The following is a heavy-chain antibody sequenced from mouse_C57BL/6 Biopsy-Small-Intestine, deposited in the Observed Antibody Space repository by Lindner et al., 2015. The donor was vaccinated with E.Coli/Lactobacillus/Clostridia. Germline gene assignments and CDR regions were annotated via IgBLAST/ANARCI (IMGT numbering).Heavy chain of an antibody. J-gene: IGHJ4*01. D-gene: IGHD2-5*01. CDR2: FHPYNDDT. CDR1: GYTFTTYP. V-gene: IGHV1-47*01. CDR3: ARGYYSNYYAMDY. Sequence: LQESGAELVKPGASVRMSCKASGYTFTTYPIEWMKQNHGKSLEWIGNFHPYNDDTKYNEKFKGKATLTVEKSSTTVYLELSRLTSDDSGVYYCARGYYSNYYAMDYWGQGTSVTVSS.